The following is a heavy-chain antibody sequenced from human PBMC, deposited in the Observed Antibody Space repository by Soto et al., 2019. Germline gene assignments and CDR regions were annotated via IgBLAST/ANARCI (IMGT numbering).Heavy chain of an antibody. Sequence: EVQLVESGGGLVQPGGSLRLSCAASGFTFSSYSMSWVRQAPGKGLEWVSHITAVGGTTYYADSVKGRFTISRDSSRNTLYLQMNSLRAEDTALYYCAKCLQVNWNYDAFHIWGQGTMVTVSS. D-gene: IGHD1-7*01. CDR2: ITAVGGTT. J-gene: IGHJ3*02. CDR1: GFTFSSYS. CDR3: AKCLQVNWNYDAFHI. V-gene: IGHV3-23*04.